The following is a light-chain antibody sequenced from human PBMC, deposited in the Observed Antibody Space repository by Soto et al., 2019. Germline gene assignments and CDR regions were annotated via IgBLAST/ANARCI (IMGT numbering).Light chain of an antibody. Sequence: EIVLTHSPGTLSLSPGERATLSCRASQSISSTYLVWYQQRPGQAPRLLIYGASSRATGIPDRFSGSGSGTDFTLTISRLEPEDFAVYYCQQYHSSPPMYTFGQGTKLEIK. CDR1: QSISSTY. CDR2: GAS. J-gene: IGKJ2*01. V-gene: IGKV3-20*01. CDR3: QQYHSSPPMYT.